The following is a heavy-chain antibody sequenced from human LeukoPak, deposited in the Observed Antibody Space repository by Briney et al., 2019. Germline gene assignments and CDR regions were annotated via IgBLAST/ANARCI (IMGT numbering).Heavy chain of an antibody. CDR1: GGSFSGYY. D-gene: IGHD6-13*01. CDR2: INHSGST. CDR3: ARVRRQVTSSSWSRSEYYFDY. V-gene: IGHV4-34*01. J-gene: IGHJ4*02. Sequence: SETLSLTCAVYGGSFSGYYWSWIRQPPGKGLEWIGEINHSGSTNYNPSLKSRVTISVDTSKNQFSLKLSSVTAADTAVYYCARVRRQVTSSSWSRSEYYFDYWGQGTLVTVSS.